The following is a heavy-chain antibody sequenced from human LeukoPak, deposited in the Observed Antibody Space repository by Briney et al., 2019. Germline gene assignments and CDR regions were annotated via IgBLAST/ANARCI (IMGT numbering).Heavy chain of an antibody. D-gene: IGHD3-3*01. CDR3: ASGGYDFWSGH. CDR2: IYYSGST. J-gene: IGHJ4*02. Sequence: KPSETLSLTCTVSGGSISSSSYYWGWIRQPPGKGLEWFGSIYYSGSTYYNPSLKSRVTISVDTSKNQFSLKLSSVTAADTAVYYCASGGYDFWSGHWGQGTLVTVSS. CDR1: GGSISSSSYY. V-gene: IGHV4-39*07.